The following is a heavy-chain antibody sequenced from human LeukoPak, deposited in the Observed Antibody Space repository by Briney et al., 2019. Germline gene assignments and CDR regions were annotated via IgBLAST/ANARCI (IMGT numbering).Heavy chain of an antibody. CDR1: GFTFSSYW. J-gene: IGHJ4*02. V-gene: IGHV3-23*01. D-gene: IGHD3-10*01. CDR2: ISGSGGST. Sequence: GGSLRLSCAASGFTFSSYWMSWVRQAPGKGLEWVSAISGSGGSTYYADSVKGRFTISRDNSKNTLYLQMNSLRAEDTAVYYCAKDRGSPIDPFDYWGQGTLVTVSS. CDR3: AKDRGSPIDPFDY.